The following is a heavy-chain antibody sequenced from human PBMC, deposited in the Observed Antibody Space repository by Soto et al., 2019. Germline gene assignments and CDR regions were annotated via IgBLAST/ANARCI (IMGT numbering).Heavy chain of an antibody. CDR3: AGEPVAGPMAHTVDI. Sequence: QVQLQESGPGLVKPSETLSVICTVSGGSIRNYYWTWIRQPPGKRLEWIGYVDYSGTTNYNPSLKSRVTISVDTSNDQFSLKITSVTAADTAVYYCAGEPVAGPMAHTVDIWGQGTMVTVSS. CDR1: GGSIRNYY. J-gene: IGHJ3*02. D-gene: IGHD6-19*01. CDR2: VDYSGTT. V-gene: IGHV4-59*01.